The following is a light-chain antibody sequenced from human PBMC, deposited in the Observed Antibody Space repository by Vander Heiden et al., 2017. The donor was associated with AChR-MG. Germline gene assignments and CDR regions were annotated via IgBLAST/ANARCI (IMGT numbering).Light chain of an antibody. V-gene: IGKV3-11*01. Sequence: EIVLTQSPATLSLSPGERDTLSCRARQSVRSYLAWYQQKPGQAPRLLIYDASNRANGIPARFSGSGSGTEFTLTISSREPEDFAVYYCQQRSNWPWTVGQGTKVEIK. CDR3: QQRSNWPWT. CDR1: QSVRSY. CDR2: DAS. J-gene: IGKJ1*01.